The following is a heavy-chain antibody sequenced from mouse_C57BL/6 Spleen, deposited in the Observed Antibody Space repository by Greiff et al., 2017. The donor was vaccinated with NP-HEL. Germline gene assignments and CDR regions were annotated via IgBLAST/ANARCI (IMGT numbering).Heavy chain of an antibody. CDR2: IYPGSGNT. CDR3: ATEMVTTRAMDY. V-gene: IGHV1-66*01. Sequence: VQLQQSGPELVKPGASVKISCKASGYSFTSYYIHWVKQRPGQGLEWIGWIYPGSGNTKYNEKFKGKATLTADTSSSTAYTQLSSLTSEDSAVYYCATEMVTTRAMDYWGQGTSVTVSS. D-gene: IGHD2-2*01. CDR1: GYSFTSYY. J-gene: IGHJ4*01.